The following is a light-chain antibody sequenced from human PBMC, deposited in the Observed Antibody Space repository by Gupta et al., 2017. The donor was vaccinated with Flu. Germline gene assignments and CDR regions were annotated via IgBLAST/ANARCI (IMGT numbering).Light chain of an antibody. V-gene: IGLV1-44*01. CDR3: AAWDDSLNGWV. Sequence: QSVLTQPPSASGTPGQRFTIACSGSSSNIGSNTVNWYQQHPGTAPKLLIYGNNQRPSGVPDRFSGSKSGTSATLAISGLQSEDEADYYCAAWDDSLNGWVFGGGTKLTVL. CDR1: SSNIGSNT. CDR2: GNN. J-gene: IGLJ3*02.